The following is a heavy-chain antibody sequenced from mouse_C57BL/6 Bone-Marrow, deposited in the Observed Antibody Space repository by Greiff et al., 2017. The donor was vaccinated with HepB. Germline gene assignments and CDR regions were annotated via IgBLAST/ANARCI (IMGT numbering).Heavy chain of an antibody. CDR2: IRNKANGYTT. CDR3: ARGYAWFAY. CDR1: GFTFTDYY. V-gene: IGHV7-3*01. Sequence: EVQLQESGGGLVQPGGSLSLSCAASGFTFTDYYMSWVRQPPGKALEWLGFIRNKANGYTTEYSASVKGRFTISRDNSQSILYLQMNALRAEDSATYYCARGYAWFAYWGQGTLVTVSA. D-gene: IGHD3-1*01. J-gene: IGHJ3*01.